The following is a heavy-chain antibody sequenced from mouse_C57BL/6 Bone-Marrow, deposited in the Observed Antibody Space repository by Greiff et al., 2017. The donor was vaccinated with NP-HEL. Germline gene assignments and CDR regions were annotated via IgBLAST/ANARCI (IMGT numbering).Heavy chain of an antibody. D-gene: IGHD1-2*01. CDR3: ARATPYGYHWYFDV. J-gene: IGHJ1*03. CDR2: ISYDGSN. V-gene: IGHV3-6*01. CDR1: GYSITSGYY. Sequence: ESGPGLVKPSQSLSLTCSVTGYSITSGYYWYWIRQFPGNKLEWMGYISYDGSNNYNPSLKNRISITRDTSKNQFFLKLNSVTTEDTATYYGARATPYGYHWYFDVWGTGTTVTVSS.